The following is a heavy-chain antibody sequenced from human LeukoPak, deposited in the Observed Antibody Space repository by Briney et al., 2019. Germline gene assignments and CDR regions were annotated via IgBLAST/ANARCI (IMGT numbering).Heavy chain of an antibody. CDR2: IHHGGSI. Sequence: PSETLSLTCTVSGYSISSGYYWGWIRQSPGKGLEWIGNIHHGGSISYNPSLKSRVTISLDMSKNQFSLKLNSVTAADTAVYYCVREGPVRFLEQIDYWGQGTLVTVSS. CDR1: GYSISSGYY. D-gene: IGHD3-3*01. CDR3: VREGPVRFLEQIDY. V-gene: IGHV4-38-2*02. J-gene: IGHJ4*02.